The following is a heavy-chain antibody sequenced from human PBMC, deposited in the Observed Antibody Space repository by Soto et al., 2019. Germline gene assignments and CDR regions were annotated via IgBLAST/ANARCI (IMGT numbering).Heavy chain of an antibody. V-gene: IGHV3-74*01. Sequence: PGGSLRLSCAASGFTFSSYWMHWVRQAPGKGLVWVSRINSDGSSTSYADSVKGRFTISRDNAKNTLYLQMNSLRAEDTAVYYSVRTSLVVAAATREDYWGQGTLVTVSS. D-gene: IGHD2-15*01. CDR2: INSDGSST. CDR1: GFTFSSYW. J-gene: IGHJ4*02. CDR3: VRTSLVVAAATREDY.